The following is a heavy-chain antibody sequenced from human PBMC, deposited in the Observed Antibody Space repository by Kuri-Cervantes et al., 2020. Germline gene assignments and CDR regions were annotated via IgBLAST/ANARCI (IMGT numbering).Heavy chain of an antibody. D-gene: IGHD5-24*01. J-gene: IGHJ4*02. CDR1: GFTFSSYA. CDR3: ARSRDGYNRFLDY. Sequence: GGSLRLSCAASGFTFSSYAMSWVRQAPGKGLEWVSAISGSGGSTYYADSVKGRFTISRDNSKNTLYFHMNSLRAEDTAVYYCARSRDGYNRFLDYWGQGTLVTVSS. V-gene: IGHV3-23*01. CDR2: ISGSGGST.